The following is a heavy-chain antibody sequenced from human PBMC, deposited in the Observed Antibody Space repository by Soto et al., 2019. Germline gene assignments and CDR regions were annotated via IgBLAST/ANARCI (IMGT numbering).Heavy chain of an antibody. CDR3: AKGGIAARPFYYYGMDV. Sequence: GVLRLSCAASGFTFSSYAMSWVRQAPGKGLEWVSAISGSGGSTYYADSVKGRFTISRDNSKNTLYLQMNSLRAEDTAVYYCAKGGIAARPFYYYGMDVWGQGTTVTVSS. V-gene: IGHV3-23*01. D-gene: IGHD6-6*01. CDR2: ISGSGGST. CDR1: GFTFSSYA. J-gene: IGHJ6*02.